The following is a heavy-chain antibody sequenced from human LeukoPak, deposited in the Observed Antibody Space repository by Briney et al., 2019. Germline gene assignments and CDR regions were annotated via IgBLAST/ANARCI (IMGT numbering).Heavy chain of an antibody. CDR2: INPNNGGT. D-gene: IGHD2-15*01. CDR3: ARDRPRPRRGYCSGGSCTGWFDP. CDR1: GYTFTGYY. J-gene: IGHJ5*02. Sequence: ASVKVSCKASGYTFTGYYMHWVRQAPGQGLEWMGWINPNNGGTNYAQKFQGRVTMTRDTSISTAYMELSRLRSDDTAVYYCARDRPRPRRGYCSGGSCTGWFDPWGQGTLVTVSS. V-gene: IGHV1-2*02.